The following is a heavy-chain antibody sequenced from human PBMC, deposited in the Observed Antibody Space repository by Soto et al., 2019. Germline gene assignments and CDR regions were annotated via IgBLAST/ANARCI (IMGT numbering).Heavy chain of an antibody. J-gene: IGHJ4*02. CDR3: ARALHYDSISRDDY. V-gene: IGHV1-69*02. D-gene: IGHD3-22*01. CDR1: GGTFSSYT. CDR2: IIPILGIA. Sequence: QVQLVQSGAEVKKPGSSVKVSCKASGGTFSSYTISWVRQAPGQGLEWMGRIIPILGIANYAQKFQGRVTITADKSTSTAYMELSSLGSEDTAVYYCARALHYDSISRDDYWGQGTLVTVSS.